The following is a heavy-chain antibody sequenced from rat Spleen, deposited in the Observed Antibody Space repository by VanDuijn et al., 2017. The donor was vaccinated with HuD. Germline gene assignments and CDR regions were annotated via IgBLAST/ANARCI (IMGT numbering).Heavy chain of an antibody. Sequence: EVQLVESGGGLVQPGRSLKLSCAASGFTFSNYYMAWVRQAPTKGLEWVAYISTGGDNTYYRDSVKVRFTISRDNAKSTLYLQLDSLRSEDTATYYCARHNSGYGVMDAWGQGVMVTVSS. D-gene: IGHD4-3*01. CDR2: ISTGGDNT. CDR3: ARHNSGYGVMDA. V-gene: IGHV5-25*01. J-gene: IGHJ2*01. CDR1: GFTFSNYY.